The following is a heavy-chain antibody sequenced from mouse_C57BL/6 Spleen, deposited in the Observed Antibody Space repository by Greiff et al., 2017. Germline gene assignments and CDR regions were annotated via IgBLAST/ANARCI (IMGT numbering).Heavy chain of an antibody. CDR2: IDPEDGET. Sequence: VQLKQSGAELVKPGASVKLSCTASGFNIKDYYMHWVKQRTEQGLEWIGRIDPEDGETKYAPKFPGKATITAATSSNTAYLQLSSLTSEDTAVYYCARSRPSGFDYWGQGTTLTVSS. J-gene: IGHJ2*01. CDR3: ARSRPSGFDY. CDR1: GFNIKDYY. D-gene: IGHD3-1*01. V-gene: IGHV14-2*01.